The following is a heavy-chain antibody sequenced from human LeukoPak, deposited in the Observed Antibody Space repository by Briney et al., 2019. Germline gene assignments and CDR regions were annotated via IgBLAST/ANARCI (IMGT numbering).Heavy chain of an antibody. CDR3: SRESRPAALVY. Sequence: GGSLRLSCAASRFTFSSYNMNWVRQAPGKGLEWISHISASSGTIYYADSVKGRFTISRDNAKDSLYLQMNSLRAEDTAVYYCSRESRPAALVYWGQGTLVTVSS. V-gene: IGHV3-48*04. D-gene: IGHD2-2*01. CDR2: ISASSGTI. J-gene: IGHJ4*02. CDR1: RFTFSSYN.